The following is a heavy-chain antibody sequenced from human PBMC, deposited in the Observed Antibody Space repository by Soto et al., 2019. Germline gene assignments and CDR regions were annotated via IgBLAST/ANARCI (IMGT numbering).Heavy chain of an antibody. CDR3: ARVDCSGGSCYYNQYYYGMDV. Sequence: SVKVSCKASGGTFSSYAISWVRQAPGQGLEWMGGIIPIFGTANYAQKFQGRVTITADESTSTAYMELSSLRSEDTAVYYCARVDCSGGSCYYNQYYYGMDVWGQGTTVTVSS. CDR1: GGTFSSYA. CDR2: IIPIFGTA. D-gene: IGHD2-15*01. V-gene: IGHV1-69*13. J-gene: IGHJ6*02.